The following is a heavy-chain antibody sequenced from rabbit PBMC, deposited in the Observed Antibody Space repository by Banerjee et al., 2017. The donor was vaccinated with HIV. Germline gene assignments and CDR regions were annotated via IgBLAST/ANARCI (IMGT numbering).Heavy chain of an antibody. D-gene: IGHD4-2*01. J-gene: IGHJ4*01. CDR3: ARGSAGNL. V-gene: IGHV1S45*01. CDR2: IYTGSSGST. Sequence: QEQLEESGGDLVKPEGSLTLTCTASGFSFSNSYYMCWVRQAPGKGLEWIACIYTGSSGSTYYASWAKGRFTISKTSSTTVTLQMTSLTAADTATYFCARGSAGNLWGQGTLVTVS. CDR1: GFSFSNSYY.